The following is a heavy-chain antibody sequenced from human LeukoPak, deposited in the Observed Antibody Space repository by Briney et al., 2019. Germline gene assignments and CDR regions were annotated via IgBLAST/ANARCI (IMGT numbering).Heavy chain of an antibody. Sequence: GGSLRLSCAASGFTFSSFEMKWVRQAPGKGLEWVSYISSGGSTIYYADSVKGRFTISRDNAKNSLYLQMNSLRAEDTAVYYCARDWYDNSDAFDIWGQGTMVTVSS. CDR3: ARDWYDNSDAFDI. CDR1: GFTFSSFE. D-gene: IGHD3-9*01. J-gene: IGHJ3*02. CDR2: ISSGGSTI. V-gene: IGHV3-48*03.